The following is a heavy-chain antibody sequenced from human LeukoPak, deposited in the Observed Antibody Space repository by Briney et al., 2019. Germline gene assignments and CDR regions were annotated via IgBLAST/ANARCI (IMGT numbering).Heavy chain of an antibody. J-gene: IGHJ4*02. CDR3: ARSRSSGTY. Sequence: SETLSLTCAVYGGSFSGYYWSWIRQPPGKGLEWIGEINHSGSTNYNPSLKSRVTMSVDTSKNQFSLKLSSVTAADTAVYYCARSRSSGTYWGQGTLVTVSS. D-gene: IGHD3-10*01. CDR2: INHSGST. CDR1: GGSFSGYY. V-gene: IGHV4-34*01.